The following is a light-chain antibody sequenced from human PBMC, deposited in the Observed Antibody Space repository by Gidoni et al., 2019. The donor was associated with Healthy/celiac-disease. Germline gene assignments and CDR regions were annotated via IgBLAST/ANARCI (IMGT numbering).Light chain of an antibody. CDR1: QSVSSSY. J-gene: IGKJ3*01. Sequence: ERVLTQYPGTPSSSPGERATPSCRASQSVSSSYFAWYQQQPDHAPRLLIYGASSRATGIPDRFSGSGSGTVSTLTISRLEPEDFAVYYCQHYGSSTFTFGPXTKVDIK. CDR2: GAS. V-gene: IGKV3-20*01. CDR3: QHYGSSTFT.